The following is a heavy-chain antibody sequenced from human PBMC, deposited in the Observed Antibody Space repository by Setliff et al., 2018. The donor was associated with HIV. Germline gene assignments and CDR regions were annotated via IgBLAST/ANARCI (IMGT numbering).Heavy chain of an antibody. CDR1: GGSISGSYY. CDR2: TYFRGGT. V-gene: IGHV4-39*01. J-gene: IGHJ4*02. D-gene: IGHD6-6*01. CDR3: GRHRVAARPSYFDL. Sequence: KASETLSLTCAVSGGSISGSYYWAWIRQPPGKGLEWIGSTYFRGGTCNNPSLENRFSISMDTSENQISLKLYSVTAADTAIYYCGRHRVAARPSYFDLWGQGTRVTVSS.